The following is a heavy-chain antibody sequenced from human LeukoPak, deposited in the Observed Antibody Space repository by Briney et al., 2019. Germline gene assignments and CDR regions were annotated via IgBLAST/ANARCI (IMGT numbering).Heavy chain of an antibody. CDR1: GYTFTGYY. J-gene: IGHJ4*02. V-gene: IGHV1-2*02. CDR3: ARDQPGYIAVAGTSDY. D-gene: IGHD6-19*01. Sequence: ASVKVSCKASGYTFTGYYMHWVRQAPGQGLEWMGWINPNSGGTNYAQKFQGRVTMTRDTSISTAYMELSRLRSDDTAVYYCARDQPGYIAVAGTSDYWGQGTLVTVSS. CDR2: INPNSGGT.